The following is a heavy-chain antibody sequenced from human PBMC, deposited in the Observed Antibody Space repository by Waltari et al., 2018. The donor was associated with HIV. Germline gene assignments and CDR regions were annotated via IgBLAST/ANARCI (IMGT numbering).Heavy chain of an antibody. V-gene: IGHV1-24*01. D-gene: IGHD3-16*01. Sequence: VQLVQSGAEVKKPGASVKVSCKVSGYTLSELALPWVRQSPGKGLGWMGGFDPEEGETVYAQKFQGRVTMTEDPSTGSAYMDLTGLRFDDTAVYYCTGGGSAFDVWGQGTMVTVSS. CDR3: TGGGSAFDV. CDR2: FDPEEGET. CDR1: GYTLSELA. J-gene: IGHJ3*01.